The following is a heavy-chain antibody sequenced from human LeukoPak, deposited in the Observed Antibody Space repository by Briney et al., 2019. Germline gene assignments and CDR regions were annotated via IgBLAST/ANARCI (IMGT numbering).Heavy chain of an antibody. V-gene: IGHV1-46*01. J-gene: IGHJ4*02. CDR3: ASIAAAGTTGGY. CDR2: INPSGGST. CDR1: GYTFTSYY. Sequence: PAASVKVSCKASGYTFTSYYMHWVRQAPGQGLEWMGIINPSGGSTSYAQKFQGRVTMTRDTSTSTVYMELSSLRSEDTAVYYCASIAAAGTTGGYWGQGTLVTVSS. D-gene: IGHD6-13*01.